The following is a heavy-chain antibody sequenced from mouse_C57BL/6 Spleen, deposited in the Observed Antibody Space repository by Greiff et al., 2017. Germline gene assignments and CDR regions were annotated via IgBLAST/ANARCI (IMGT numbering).Heavy chain of an antibody. Sequence: QVQLQQPGAELVRPGTSVKLSCKASGYTFTSYWMHWVKQRPGQGLEWIGVIDPSDSYTNSNQKFKGKATLTVDTSSSTAYMQHSSLTSEDSAVYYCGRPARRYWGQGTSVTVSS. CDR3: GRPARRY. CDR1: GYTFTSYW. V-gene: IGHV1-59*01. J-gene: IGHJ4*01. CDR2: IDPSDSYT.